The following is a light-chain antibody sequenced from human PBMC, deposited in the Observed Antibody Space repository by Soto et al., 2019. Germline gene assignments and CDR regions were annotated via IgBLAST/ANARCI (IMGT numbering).Light chain of an antibody. Sequence: EIVMTQSPATLSVSPGERATLSCRPSQSVSSNLAWYQQKPGQAPRLLIYDASNRATGIPARFSGSGSGTDFTLTISSLEPEDFAVYYCQQRSNWPPITFGQGTRLENK. CDR2: DAS. CDR1: QSVSSN. J-gene: IGKJ5*01. CDR3: QQRSNWPPIT. V-gene: IGKV3-11*01.